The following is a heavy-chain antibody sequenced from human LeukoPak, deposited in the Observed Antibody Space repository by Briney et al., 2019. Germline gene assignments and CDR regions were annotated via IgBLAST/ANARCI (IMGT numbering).Heavy chain of an antibody. CDR1: GFTFSTYA. D-gene: IGHD6-13*01. Sequence: GGSLRPSCAASGFTFSTYAMSWVRQAPGKGLEWVSVISGSGGFTYYADSVKGRFTISRDSSKNTLYLQMSGLRAEDTAVYYCAKSGSNWSFDPWGQGTLVTVSS. CDR2: ISGSGGFT. V-gene: IGHV3-23*01. J-gene: IGHJ5*02. CDR3: AKSGSNWSFDP.